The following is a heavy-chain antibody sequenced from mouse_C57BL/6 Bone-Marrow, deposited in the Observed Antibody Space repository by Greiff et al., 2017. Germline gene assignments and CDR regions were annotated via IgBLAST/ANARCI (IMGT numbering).Heavy chain of an antibody. CDR2: IDPSDSYT. V-gene: IGHV1-50*01. D-gene: IGHD2-1*01. CDR3: TTRLQAWFAY. J-gene: IGHJ3*01. Sequence: VKLKQPGAELVKPGASVKLSCKASGYTFTSYWMQWVKQRPGQGLEWIGEIDPSDSYTNYNQKFKGKATLTVDTSSSTAYLQLSSLTSEDTAVYYCTTRLQAWFAYWGQGTLVTVSA. CDR1: GYTFTSYW.